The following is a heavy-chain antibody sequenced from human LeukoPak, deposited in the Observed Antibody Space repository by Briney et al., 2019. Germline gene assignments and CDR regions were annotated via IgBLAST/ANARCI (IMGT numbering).Heavy chain of an antibody. J-gene: IGHJ3*02. CDR3: ARGRDYYDSSGYYQGPFDI. CDR2: ISHDGSNK. CDR1: GFTFSSYG. D-gene: IGHD3-22*01. Sequence: GGSLRLSCAASGFTFSSYGMHWVRQAPGKGLEWVAVISHDGSNKYYADSVKGRFTISRDNSKNTLYLQMNSLRAEDTAVYYCARGRDYYDSSGYYQGPFDIWGQGTMVTVSS. V-gene: IGHV3-30*03.